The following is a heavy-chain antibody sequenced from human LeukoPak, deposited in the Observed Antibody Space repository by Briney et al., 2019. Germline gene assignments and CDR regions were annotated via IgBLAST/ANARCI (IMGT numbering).Heavy chain of an antibody. Sequence: SETLSLTCTVSGGSISSSSYYWGWIRQPPGKGLEWIGSIYYSGSTYYNPSLKSRVTISVDTSKNQFSLKLSSVTAADTAVYYCARESLTWLQPGHFDYWGQGTLVTVSS. D-gene: IGHD5-24*01. J-gene: IGHJ4*02. CDR2: IYYSGST. CDR1: GGSISSSSYY. CDR3: ARESLTWLQPGHFDY. V-gene: IGHV4-39*07.